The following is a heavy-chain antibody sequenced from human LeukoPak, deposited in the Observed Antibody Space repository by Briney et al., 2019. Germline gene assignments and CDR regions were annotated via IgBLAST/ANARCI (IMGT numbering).Heavy chain of an antibody. J-gene: IGHJ4*02. Sequence: PGGSLRLSCAASGFDFNTYPMNWVRQAPGKGLEWISYISDSSSSRYYADSVKDRFTISRDNSKNTLFLQMNSLRAEDTAVYYCAKSGHEVVVIPSYDYWGQGTLVTVSS. D-gene: IGHD3-22*01. V-gene: IGHV3-23*01. CDR1: GFDFNTYP. CDR3: AKSGHEVVVIPSYDY. CDR2: ISDSSSSR.